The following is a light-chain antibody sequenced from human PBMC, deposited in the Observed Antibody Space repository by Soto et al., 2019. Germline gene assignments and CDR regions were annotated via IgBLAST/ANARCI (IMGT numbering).Light chain of an antibody. Sequence: DIQMTQSPASLSASVGDRVSITCRASENINFYLHWYQQKPGKAPKLLIYAASTLQSGVPSRFSGSGSGIDFTLTLNSLQPEDFATYYCHQGYSTPWTFGQGTKVEIK. J-gene: IGKJ1*01. CDR1: ENINFY. CDR3: HQGYSTPWT. CDR2: AAS. V-gene: IGKV1-39*01.